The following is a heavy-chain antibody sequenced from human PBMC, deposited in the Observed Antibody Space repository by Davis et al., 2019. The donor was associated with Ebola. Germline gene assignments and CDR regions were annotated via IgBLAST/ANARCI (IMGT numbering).Heavy chain of an antibody. CDR3: ARENSSGYYYVDAFDI. J-gene: IGHJ3*02. D-gene: IGHD3-22*01. V-gene: IGHV4-4*07. CDR2: IYTSGST. Sequence: PGGSLRLSCTVSGGSISSYYWSWIRQPAGKGLEWIGRIYTSGSTNYNPSLKSRVTMSVDTSKNQFSLKLSSVTAADTAVYYCARENSSGYYYVDAFDIWGQGTMVTVSS. CDR1: GGSISSYY.